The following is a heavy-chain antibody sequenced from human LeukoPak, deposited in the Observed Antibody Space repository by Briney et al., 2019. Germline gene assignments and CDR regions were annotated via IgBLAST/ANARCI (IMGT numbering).Heavy chain of an antibody. CDR2: IYNSGST. J-gene: IGHJ3*01. CDR1: GGSISSYY. V-gene: IGHV4-59*12. CDR3: AREVSHGDHGLPL. D-gene: IGHD4-17*01. Sequence: SETLSLTCTVSGGSISSYYWSWIRQPPGKGLEWIGYIYNSGSTNYNPSLKSRVTISVDTSKNQFSLKLSSVTAADTAVYYCAREVSHGDHGLPLWGQGTMVTVSS.